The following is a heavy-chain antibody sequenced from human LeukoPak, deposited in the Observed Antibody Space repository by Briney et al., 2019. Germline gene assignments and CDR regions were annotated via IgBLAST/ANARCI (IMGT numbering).Heavy chain of an antibody. CDR1: GGSISSGGYS. CDR3: ASVARRMVYSNHFDY. CDR2: INHSGST. D-gene: IGHD4-11*01. Sequence: SETLSLTCAVSGGSISSGGYSWSWIRQPPGKGLEWIGEINHSGSTNYNPSLKSRVTISVDTSKNQFSLKLSSVTAADTAVYYCASVARRMVYSNHFDYWGQGTLVTVSS. J-gene: IGHJ4*02. V-gene: IGHV4-34*01.